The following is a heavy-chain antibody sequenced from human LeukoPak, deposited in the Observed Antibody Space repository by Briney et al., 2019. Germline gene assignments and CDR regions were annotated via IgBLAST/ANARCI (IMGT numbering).Heavy chain of an antibody. D-gene: IGHD3-10*01. CDR2: INPNSGDT. Sequence: ASVKVSCKASGYTFTGYYMHWVRQAPGQGLEWMGWINPNSGDTNYAQKFQGRVTMTRDTSISTAYMELSRLRSDDTAVYYCVLWFGELESYYFDYWGQGTLVTVSS. J-gene: IGHJ4*02. V-gene: IGHV1-2*02. CDR1: GYTFTGYY. CDR3: VLWFGELESYYFDY.